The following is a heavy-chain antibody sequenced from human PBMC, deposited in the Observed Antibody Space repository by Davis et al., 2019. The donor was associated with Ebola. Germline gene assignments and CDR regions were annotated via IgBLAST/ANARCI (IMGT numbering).Heavy chain of an antibody. J-gene: IGHJ5*01. CDR3: ARHPRGDYVSWFDS. CDR2: LYHGGET. V-gene: IGHV4-38-2*02. D-gene: IGHD4-17*01. Sequence: GSLRLSCSVSGYSIRSADQWGWVRQPPGKGLEWIGSLYHGGETSNNPSLKSRVTISVDTSKNYFSLKLSSVTAADTAVYYCARHPRGDYVSWFDSWGQGTLVTVSS. CDR1: GYSIRSADQ.